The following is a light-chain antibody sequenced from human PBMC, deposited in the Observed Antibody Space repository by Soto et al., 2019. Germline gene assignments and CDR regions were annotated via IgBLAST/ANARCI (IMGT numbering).Light chain of an antibody. CDR2: AAS. CDR1: QSISDY. Sequence: DIQMTQSPSSLSASVGDRVTITCRASQSISDYLNWYQQKPGKAHKFLNYAASSLQSGVPSMFSGDGSGTDITLTISSLQPEDCATYYCQQSYSTPRTFGQGTKVEIK. V-gene: IGKV1-39*01. J-gene: IGKJ1*01. CDR3: QQSYSTPRT.